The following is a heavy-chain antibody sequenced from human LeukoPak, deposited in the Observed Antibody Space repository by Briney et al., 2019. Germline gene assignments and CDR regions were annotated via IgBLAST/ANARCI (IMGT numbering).Heavy chain of an antibody. D-gene: IGHD6-19*01. CDR3: AREVGWGLFDY. CDR2: IIPIFGTA. CDR1: GGTFSSYA. V-gene: IGHV1-69*05. Sequence: GASVKVACKASGGTFSSYAISWVRQAPGQGLEWMGGIIPIFGTANYAQKFQGRVTITTDESTSTAYMELSSLRSEDTAVYYCAREVGWGLFDYWGQGTLVTVSS. J-gene: IGHJ4*02.